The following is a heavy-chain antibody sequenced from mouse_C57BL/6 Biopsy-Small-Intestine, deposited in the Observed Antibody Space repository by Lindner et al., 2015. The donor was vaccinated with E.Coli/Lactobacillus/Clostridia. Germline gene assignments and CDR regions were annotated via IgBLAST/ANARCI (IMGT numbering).Heavy chain of an antibody. CDR1: GYSFTGYF. Sequence: VQLQESGPELVKPGASVKISCKASGYSFTGYFINWVKQSPEKSLEWIGEINPTTGGTTYNQKFKAKATLTADTSSSTAYIQFKNLTSKDSAVYYCARSHAEGDFWGQGTTLTISS. V-gene: IGHV1-42*01. J-gene: IGHJ2*01. CDR2: INPTTGGT. CDR3: ARSHAEGDF.